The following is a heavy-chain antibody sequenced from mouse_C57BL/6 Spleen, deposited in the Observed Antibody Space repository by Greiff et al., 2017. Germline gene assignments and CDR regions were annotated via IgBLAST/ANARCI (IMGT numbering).Heavy chain of an antibody. V-gene: IGHV5-17*01. J-gene: IGHJ4*01. Sequence: DVKLVESGGGLVKPGGSLKLSCAASGFTFSDYGLHWVRQAPEKGLEWVAYISSGSSTIYYADTVKGRFTISRDNAKITLFLQMTSRRSEDTAMYYCARTSVAMDYWGQGTSVTVSS. CDR2: ISSGSSTI. CDR1: GFTFSDYG. D-gene: IGHD3-2*02. CDR3: ARTSVAMDY.